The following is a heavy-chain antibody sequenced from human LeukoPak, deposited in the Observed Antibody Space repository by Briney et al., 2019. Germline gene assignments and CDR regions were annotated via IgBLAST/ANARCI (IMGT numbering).Heavy chain of an antibody. D-gene: IGHD2-2*01. CDR3: ARRCSSNSCPFEY. CDR2: MDPSDSYS. J-gene: IGHJ4*02. Sequence: LGESLKISCKGSGYSFTSYWITWVRQMPGKGLEWMGRMDPSDSYSNYGPSFQGHATISADKSISTAYPQWSSLKASDTAMYYCARRCSSNSCPFEYWGQGTLVTVSS. V-gene: IGHV5-10-1*01. CDR1: GYSFTSYW.